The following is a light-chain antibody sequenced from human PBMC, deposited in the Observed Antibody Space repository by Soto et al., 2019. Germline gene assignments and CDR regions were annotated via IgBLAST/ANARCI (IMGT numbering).Light chain of an antibody. CDR2: DVS. J-gene: IGLJ3*02. CDR1: SSDVGGYNY. CDR3: SSYTSSSTVV. V-gene: IGLV2-14*01. Sequence: QSALTQPASVSGSPGQSITISCTGTSSDVGGYNYVCWYQQHPGKAPKLIIYDVSNRPSGVSNRFSGSKSGNTASLSISGLQAEDEADYYCSSYTSSSTVVFGGRTQLTVL.